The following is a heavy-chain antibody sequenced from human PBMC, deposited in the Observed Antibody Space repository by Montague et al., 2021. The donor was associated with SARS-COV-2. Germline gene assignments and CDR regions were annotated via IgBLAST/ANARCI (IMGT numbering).Heavy chain of an antibody. J-gene: IGHJ4*02. CDR2: ISGDGGST. CDR1: GFSFDDFA. CDR3: AKKGGTTTDFDY. Sequence: SLRLSCAASGFSFDDFAMHWVRQAPGKGLEWVSLISGDGGSTYYRDSVKGRFTISRDNSKYSLYLQMNSLRTEDTALYYCAKKGGTTTDFDYWGQGTLVTVSS. D-gene: IGHD1-1*01. V-gene: IGHV3-43*02.